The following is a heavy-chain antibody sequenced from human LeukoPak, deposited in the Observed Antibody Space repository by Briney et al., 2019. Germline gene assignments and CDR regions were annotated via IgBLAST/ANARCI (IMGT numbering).Heavy chain of an antibody. J-gene: IGHJ4*02. CDR3: AKDRYWSIDY. V-gene: IGHV3-74*01. CDR1: GFDFSSNW. CDR2: IKGDGIST. D-gene: IGHD2-21*02. Sequence: GALRLTCAASGFDFSSNWMHWVRHAPGQGLVWVSRIKGDGISTNYADSVKGRFTISRDIAKNTLYLQMNSLRAEDTGVYYCAKDRYWSIDYWGRGTLVTVSS.